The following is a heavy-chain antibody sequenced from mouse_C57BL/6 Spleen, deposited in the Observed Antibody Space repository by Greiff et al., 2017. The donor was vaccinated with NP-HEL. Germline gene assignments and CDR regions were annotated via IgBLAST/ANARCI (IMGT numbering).Heavy chain of an antibody. Sequence: QVQLQQSGAELARPGASVKLSCKASGYTFTSYGISWVKQRTGQGLEWIGEIYPRSGNTYYNEKFKGKATLTADKSSSTAYMELRSLTSEDSAVYFCAREGHSSGYGYFGYWGQGTTLTVSS. J-gene: IGHJ2*01. D-gene: IGHD3-1*01. CDR3: AREGHSSGYGYFGY. CDR2: IYPRSGNT. V-gene: IGHV1-81*01. CDR1: GYTFTSYG.